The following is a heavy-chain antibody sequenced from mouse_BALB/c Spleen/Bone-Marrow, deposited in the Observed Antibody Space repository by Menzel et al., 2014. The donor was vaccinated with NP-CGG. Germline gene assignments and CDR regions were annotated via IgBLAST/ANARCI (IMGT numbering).Heavy chain of an antibody. D-gene: IGHD1-1*01. CDR2: VGGGDSYT. CDR3: AFITAIAY. Sequence: EVQLQQSGGDLVEPGGSLKLSCAASGFTFSSYGMSWVRQTPDKRLEWVATVGGGDSYTYYPDFVKGRFTISRDIAKNTLYLRMSSLKSEDTAMYYCAFITAIAYWGQGALVTVSA. J-gene: IGHJ3*01. V-gene: IGHV5-6*01. CDR1: GFTFSSYG.